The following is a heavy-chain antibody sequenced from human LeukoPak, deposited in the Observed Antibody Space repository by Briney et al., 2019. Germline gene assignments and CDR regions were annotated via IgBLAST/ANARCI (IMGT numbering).Heavy chain of an antibody. CDR2: IKQDGSEK. CDR1: GFTFSSYW. J-gene: IGHJ2*01. CDR3: AKDGYGSGSYYNWYFDL. V-gene: IGHV3-7*03. D-gene: IGHD3-10*01. Sequence: GGSLRLSCAASGFTFSSYWMSWVRQAPGKGLEWVANIKQDGSEKCYVDSVKGRFTISRDNAKNSLYLQMNSLRAEDTALYYCAKDGYGSGSYYNWYFDLWGRGTLVTVSS.